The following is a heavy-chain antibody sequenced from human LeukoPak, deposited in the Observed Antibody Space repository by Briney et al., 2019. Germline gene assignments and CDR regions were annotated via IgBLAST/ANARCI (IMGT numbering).Heavy chain of an antibody. CDR2: IGGSGGST. D-gene: IGHD3-16*02. J-gene: IGHJ4*02. Sequence: GGCLRLSCAPTGFILSNSAMTWVRHAPGKGLEWVSTIGGSGGSTYNADSLKGRLTISRDNSKNTLCLQMSSLRAEDTAVYYCAKLSDFDYIGGTYRPVIDYWGQGTLVTVSS. CDR1: GFILSNSA. V-gene: IGHV3-23*01. CDR3: AKLSDFDYIGGTYRPVIDY.